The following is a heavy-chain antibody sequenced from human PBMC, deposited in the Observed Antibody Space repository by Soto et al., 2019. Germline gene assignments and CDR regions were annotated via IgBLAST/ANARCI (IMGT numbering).Heavy chain of an antibody. V-gene: IGHV3-48*01. J-gene: IGHJ4*02. D-gene: IGHD5-12*01. Sequence: GGSLRLSCAASGFTLSSYSMNWVRQAPGKGLEWVSYISRSSSTIYYADSVKGRFTISRDNAKNSLYLQMNSLRVEDTAVYYCARRTGYDYLIDYWGQGTLVTVSS. CDR2: ISRSSSTI. CDR1: GFTLSSYS. CDR3: ARRTGYDYLIDY.